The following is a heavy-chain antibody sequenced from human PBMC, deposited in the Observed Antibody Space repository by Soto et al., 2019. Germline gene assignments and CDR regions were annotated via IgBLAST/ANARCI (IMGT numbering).Heavy chain of an antibody. D-gene: IGHD1-1*01. Sequence: EVQLLESGGGLVQPGGSLRLSCAVSGFSSSTYGVTWVRQAPGKGLEWVSGVSGGSGVTHYADSVKGRFTITGDNSKNTVYLHMNSLRVEDTAVYYCAKWNGYGDYWGQGTLVTVSS. J-gene: IGHJ4*02. CDR3: AKWNGYGDY. CDR1: GFSSSTYG. CDR2: VSGGSGVT. V-gene: IGHV3-23*01.